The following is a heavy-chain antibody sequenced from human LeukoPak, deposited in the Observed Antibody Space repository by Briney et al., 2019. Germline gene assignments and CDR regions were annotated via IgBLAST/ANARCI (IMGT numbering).Heavy chain of an antibody. CDR1: GFTFSNAW. CDR3: TTDQKGINYVWGSYRPSYFDY. D-gene: IGHD3-16*02. V-gene: IGHV3-15*01. Sequence: GGSLRLSCAASGFTFSNAWMSWVRQAPGKGLEWVGRIKSKTDGGTTDYAAPVKGRFTISRDDSKNTLYLQINSLKTEDTAVYYCTTDQKGINYVWGSYRPSYFDYWGQGTLVTVSS. J-gene: IGHJ4*02. CDR2: IKSKTDGGTT.